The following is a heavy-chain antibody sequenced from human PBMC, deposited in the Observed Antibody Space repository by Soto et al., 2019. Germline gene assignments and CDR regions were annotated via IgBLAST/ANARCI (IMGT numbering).Heavy chain of an antibody. CDR2: IYYSGST. CDR1: GGSISSYY. J-gene: IGHJ3*02. V-gene: IGHV4-59*01. D-gene: IGHD6-19*01. Sequence: PSETLSLTCTVSGGSISSYYWSWIRQPPGKGLEWIGSIYYSGSTNYNPSLKSRVTISVDTSKNQFSLKLSSVTAADTAVHYCAREDPVAVSSDIWGQGTMVTVSS. CDR3: AREDPVAVSSDI.